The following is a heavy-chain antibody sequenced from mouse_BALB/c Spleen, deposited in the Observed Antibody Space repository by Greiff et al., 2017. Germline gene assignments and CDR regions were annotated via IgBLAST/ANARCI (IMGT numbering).Heavy chain of an antibody. J-gene: IGHJ4*01. CDR3: AKAPLLRLHAMDY. CDR2: ISDGSSYT. Sequence: EVKLMESGGGLVKPGGSLKLSCAASGFTFSDYYMYWVRQTPEKRLEWVATISDGSSYTDYPNSVKGRFTFSTDNAKNNLYLQMSSLKSEDTAMYYCAKAPLLRLHAMDYWGQGTSVTVSS. V-gene: IGHV5-4*02. CDR1: GFTFSDYY. D-gene: IGHD1-2*01.